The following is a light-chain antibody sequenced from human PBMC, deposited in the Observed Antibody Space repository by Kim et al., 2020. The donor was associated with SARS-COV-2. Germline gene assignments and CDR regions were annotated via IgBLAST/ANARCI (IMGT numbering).Light chain of an antibody. CDR3: QQRTNWPPLT. Sequence: PGERATLSCRASQSVSSFLAWYQQKPGQAPRLLIYDASNRATGIPARFSGSGSGTDFTLTISRLEPEDFAVYYCQQRTNWPPLTFGGGTKVDIK. CDR1: QSVSSF. J-gene: IGKJ4*01. CDR2: DAS. V-gene: IGKV3-11*01.